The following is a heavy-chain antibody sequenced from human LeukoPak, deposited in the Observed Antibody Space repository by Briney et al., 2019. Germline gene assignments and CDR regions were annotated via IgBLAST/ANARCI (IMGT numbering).Heavy chain of an antibody. Sequence: GGSLRLSCAASGFTFSTYWMSWVRQAPGKGLEWVANIKQDGSEKYYVDSVKGRFTISRDNAKNSLDLQMNSLRAEDTAVYYCARDKSYGDSADYWGQGTLVTASS. CDR3: ARDKSYGDSADY. CDR2: IKQDGSEK. CDR1: GFTFSTYW. D-gene: IGHD4-17*01. J-gene: IGHJ4*02. V-gene: IGHV3-7*01.